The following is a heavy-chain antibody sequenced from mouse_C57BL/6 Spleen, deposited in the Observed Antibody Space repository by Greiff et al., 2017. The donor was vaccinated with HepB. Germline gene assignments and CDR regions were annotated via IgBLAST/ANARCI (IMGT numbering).Heavy chain of an antibody. V-gene: IGHV5-16*01. CDR2: INYDGSST. Sequence: EVNVVESEGGLVQPGSSMKLSCTASGFTFSDYYMAWVRQVPEKGLEWVANINYDGSSTYYLDSLKSRFIISRDNAKNILYLQMSSLKSEDTATYYCARGDGYYGEFAMDYWGQGTSVTVSS. CDR3: ARGDGYYGEFAMDY. CDR1: GFTFSDYY. J-gene: IGHJ4*01. D-gene: IGHD2-3*01.